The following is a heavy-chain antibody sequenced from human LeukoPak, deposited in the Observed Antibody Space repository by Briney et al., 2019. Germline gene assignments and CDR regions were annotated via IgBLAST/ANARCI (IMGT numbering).Heavy chain of an antibody. V-gene: IGHV3-30-3*01. CDR3: ARDICGGDCYSFDY. Sequence: GGSLRLSCVASGFTFSSYAMHWVRQAPGKGLEWVAVISYDGSNKYYADSVKGRFTISRDNSKNTLYLQMNSLRAEDTAVYYCARDICGGDCYSFDYWGQGTLVTVSS. CDR1: GFTFSSYA. D-gene: IGHD2-21*02. CDR2: ISYDGSNK. J-gene: IGHJ4*02.